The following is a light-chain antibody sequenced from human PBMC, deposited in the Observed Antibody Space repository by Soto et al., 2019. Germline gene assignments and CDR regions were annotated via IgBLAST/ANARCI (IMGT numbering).Light chain of an antibody. Sequence: QSVITQPPSMSAAPGVPIPISCPGTSSNIGQGYVSWYQHFPRTAPRLLIYDKSQRPSCVPDRFSGAKSGTSATLAITGLQPGDEADYYCGASDSGLSAGLFGGGTKLTVL. CDR3: GASDSGLSAGL. CDR2: DKS. CDR1: SSNIGQGY. J-gene: IGLJ3*02. V-gene: IGLV1-51*01.